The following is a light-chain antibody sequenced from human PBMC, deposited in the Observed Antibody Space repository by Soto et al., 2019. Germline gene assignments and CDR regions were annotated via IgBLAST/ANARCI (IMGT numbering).Light chain of an antibody. V-gene: IGLV2-14*03. Sequence: QSALTQPASVSGSPGQSITISCTGTSSDVGGYNYVSWYQQHPGKAPKLMIYDVSNRPSGISNRFSGSKSGNTASLTISGLQAEDEADYYCSSYAIYNTFRFGGGTKLTVL. CDR3: SSYAIYNTFR. CDR2: DVS. J-gene: IGLJ2*01. CDR1: SSDVGGYNY.